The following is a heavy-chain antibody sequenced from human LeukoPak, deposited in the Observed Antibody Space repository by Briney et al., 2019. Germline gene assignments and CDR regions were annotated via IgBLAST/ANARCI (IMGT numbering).Heavy chain of an antibody. CDR2: IYPGDSDT. Sequence: GESLKISCKGSGSSFTSYWIGWVRQMPGKGLEWMGIIYPGDSDTRYSPSFQGQVTISADKSISTAYLQWSSLKASDTAMYYCARPVCSGGSCYSVYFDYWGPGTLVTVSS. CDR3: ARPVCSGGSCYSVYFDY. V-gene: IGHV5-51*01. D-gene: IGHD2-15*01. J-gene: IGHJ4*02. CDR1: GSSFTSYW.